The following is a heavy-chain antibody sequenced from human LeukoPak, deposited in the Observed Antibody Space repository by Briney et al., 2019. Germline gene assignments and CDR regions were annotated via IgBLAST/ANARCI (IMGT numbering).Heavy chain of an antibody. CDR2: IYYSGST. CDR3: ARGLKYSPPFDY. D-gene: IGHD6-6*01. CDR1: GGSISSYY. V-gene: IGHV4-59*01. J-gene: IGHJ4*02. Sequence: SETLSLTCTVSGGSISSYYWSWIRQPPGKGLEWIGYIYYSGSTNYNPSLKSRVTISVDTSKNQFSLRLSSVTAADTAAYYCARGLKYSPPFDYWGQGTLVTVSS.